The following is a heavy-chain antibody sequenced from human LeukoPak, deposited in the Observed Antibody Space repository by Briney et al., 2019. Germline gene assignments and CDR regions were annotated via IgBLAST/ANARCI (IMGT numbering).Heavy chain of an antibody. V-gene: IGHV4-59*01. D-gene: IGHD6-6*01. CDR3: ARVGSSSSFGY. J-gene: IGHJ4*02. CDR1: GGSISSYY. Sequence: SETLSLTCTVSGGSISSYYWSWIRQPPGKGLEWIGYIYYSGSTNYNPALKSRVTISVDTSKNQFSLKLSSVTAADTAVYCCARVGSSSSFGYWGQGTLVTVSS. CDR2: IYYSGST.